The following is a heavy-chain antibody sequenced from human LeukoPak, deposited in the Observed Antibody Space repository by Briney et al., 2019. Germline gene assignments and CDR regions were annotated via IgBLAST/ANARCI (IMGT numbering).Heavy chain of an antibody. D-gene: IGHD1-14*01. V-gene: IGHV3-30*01. CDR1: GFTFSSYA. J-gene: IGHJ3*02. CDR2: ISYDGSNK. Sequence: GGPLRLSCAASGFTFSSYAMHWVRQAPGKGLEWVAVISYDGSNKYYADSVKGRFTISRDNSKNTLYLQMNSLRAEDTAVYYCARGLPEARAFDIWGQGTMVTVSS. CDR3: ARGLPEARAFDI.